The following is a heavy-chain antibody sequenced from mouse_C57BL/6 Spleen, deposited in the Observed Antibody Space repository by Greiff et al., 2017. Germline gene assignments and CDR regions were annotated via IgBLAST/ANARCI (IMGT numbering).Heavy chain of an antibody. Sequence: LLHSGAELVKPGASVKISCKASGYAFTSSWINWVKQRPGQGLEWIGCIYPGDGDTNYNEKFKGKATLTADKSSSTAYMHLSSLTSEDSAVSFCARATDYYAIGSGYFDYWGQGTTLTVSS. J-gene: IGHJ2*01. V-gene: IGHV1-82*01. CDR2: IYPGDGDT. CDR3: ARATDYYAIGSGYFDY. CDR1: GYAFTSSW. D-gene: IGHD1-1*02.